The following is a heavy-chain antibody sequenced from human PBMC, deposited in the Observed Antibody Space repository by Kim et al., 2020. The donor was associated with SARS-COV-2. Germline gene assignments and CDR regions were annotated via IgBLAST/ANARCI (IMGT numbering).Heavy chain of an antibody. CDR3: AREETDSYGYRAFDY. CDR2: VDGGNGNT. Sequence: ASVKVSCKASGYTFHTYAMHWMRQAPGQRLEWMGWVDGGNGNTKSSQNFLGRVTITRDRSATTAYMELSSLRSEDTAVYYCAREETDSYGYRAFDYWGQGTPVTVSS. CDR1: GYTFHTYA. J-gene: IGHJ4*02. V-gene: IGHV1-3*01. D-gene: IGHD5-18*01.